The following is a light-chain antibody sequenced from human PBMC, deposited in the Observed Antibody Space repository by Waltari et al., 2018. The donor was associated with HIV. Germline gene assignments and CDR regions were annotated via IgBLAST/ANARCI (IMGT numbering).Light chain of an antibody. V-gene: IGLV10-54*01. J-gene: IGLJ2*01. CDR1: RNDVGNQG. CDR3: SAWDSSLSAVV. Sequence: QAGLTQPPSVSKGLRQTATLACTGNRNDVGNQGAAWLQQHQGHPPKLLSYTNNNRPSGISERLSAARSGNTASLTITGLQPEDEADYYCSAWDSSLSAVVFGGGTKLTVL. CDR2: TNN.